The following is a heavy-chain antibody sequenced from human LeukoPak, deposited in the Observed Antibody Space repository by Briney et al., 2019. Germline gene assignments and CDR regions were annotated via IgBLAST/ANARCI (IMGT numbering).Heavy chain of an antibody. J-gene: IGHJ4*02. CDR2: IYYSGST. V-gene: IGHV4-59*01. Sequence: PSETLSLTCTVSGGSISSYYWSWLRQPPGKGLEWIGYIYYSGSTNYNPSLKSRVTISVDTSKNQFSLKLSSVTAADTAVYYCARGIAAAVDYWGQGTLVTVSS. D-gene: IGHD6-13*01. CDR3: ARGIAAAVDY. CDR1: GGSISSYY.